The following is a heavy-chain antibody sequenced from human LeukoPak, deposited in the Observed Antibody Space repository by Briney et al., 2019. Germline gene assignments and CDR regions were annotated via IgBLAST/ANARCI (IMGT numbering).Heavy chain of an antibody. J-gene: IGHJ3*02. Sequence: ASVKASCEASGYTFTGYYMHWVRQAPGQGLEWMGWINPNNGVTDYPQKFQGRVTMTRDTSISTAYMELSRVRSNDTAVYYCARAHVTLMPSGAFDIWGQGTMVTVSS. CDR2: INPNNGVT. CDR3: ARAHVTLMPSGAFDI. V-gene: IGHV1-2*02. D-gene: IGHD2-2*01. CDR1: GYTFTGYY.